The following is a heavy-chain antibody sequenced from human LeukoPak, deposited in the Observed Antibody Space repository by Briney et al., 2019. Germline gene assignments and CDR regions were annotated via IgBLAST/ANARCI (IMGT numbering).Heavy chain of an antibody. CDR2: ISSSGSTI. V-gene: IGHV3-48*04. CDR3: AELGITMIGGV. CDR1: GFTFSAYW. D-gene: IGHD3-10*02. J-gene: IGHJ6*04. Sequence: GGSLRLSCEASGFTFSAYWMHWVRQAPGKGLEWVSYISSSGSTIYYADSVEGRFTISRDNAKNSLYLQTNSLRAEDTAVYYCAELGITMIGGVWGKGTTVTISS.